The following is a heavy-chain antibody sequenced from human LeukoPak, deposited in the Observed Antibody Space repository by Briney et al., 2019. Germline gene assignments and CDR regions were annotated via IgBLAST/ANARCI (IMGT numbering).Heavy chain of an antibody. CDR3: AKASLVVVAAANYYYYYGMDV. J-gene: IGHJ6*02. V-gene: IGHV3-23*01. CDR2: ITTSDGNT. Sequence: PGGSLRLSCAASGFTFSSYTMSWVRQAPGKGLEWVSTITTSDGNTYYADSVKGRFTVSRDNSKNTLFPQMNSLRAEDTAVYYCAKASLVVVAAANYYYYYGMDVWGQGTTVTVSS. CDR1: GFTFSSYT. D-gene: IGHD2-15*01.